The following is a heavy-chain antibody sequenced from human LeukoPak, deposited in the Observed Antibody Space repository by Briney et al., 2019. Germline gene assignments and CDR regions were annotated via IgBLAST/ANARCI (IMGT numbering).Heavy chain of an antibody. J-gene: IGHJ3*02. D-gene: IGHD2-21*02. Sequence: PSETLSLTCAVYGRSFSGYYWSWIRQPPGRGLEWIGEINHSGSTNYNPSLKSRVTISVDTSKNQFSLKLSSVTAADTAVYYCAREAYCGGDCLDDAFDIWGQGTMVTVSS. CDR3: AREAYCGGDCLDDAFDI. CDR2: INHSGST. CDR1: GRSFSGYY. V-gene: IGHV4-34*01.